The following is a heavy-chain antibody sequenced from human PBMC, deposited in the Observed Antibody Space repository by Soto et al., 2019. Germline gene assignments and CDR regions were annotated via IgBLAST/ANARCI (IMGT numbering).Heavy chain of an antibody. D-gene: IGHD2-21*01. CDR1: GFTFSKSA. CDR3: AKVRVGIDVDFDY. CDR2: IRDSDSGGST. V-gene: IGHV3-23*01. J-gene: IGHJ4*02. Sequence: PGGSLRLSCAASGFTFSKSAMTWVRQAPAKGLEWVSTIRDSDSGGSTFYADSVKGRFTISRDDSKNTLYLQMSSLRAEDTAMYYCAKVRVGIDVDFDYWGQGALVTVSS.